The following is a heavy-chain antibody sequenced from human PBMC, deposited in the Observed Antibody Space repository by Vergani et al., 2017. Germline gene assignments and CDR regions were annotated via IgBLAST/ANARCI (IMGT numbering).Heavy chain of an antibody. D-gene: IGHD3-10*01. CDR1: GFNFSSYG. J-gene: IGHJ6*02. CDR2: IWYDGSNQ. Sequence: VQLVESGGGVVQPGRSLRLSCAASGFNFSSYGLHWVRPAPGKGLEWGAVIWYDGSNQYYADSVKGRVTISRDNSKNTLYLQMNSLRAGETAVYYCARVEAMVRGVMTYGMDVWGQGTTVTVSS. CDR3: ARVEAMVRGVMTYGMDV. V-gene: IGHV3-33*01.